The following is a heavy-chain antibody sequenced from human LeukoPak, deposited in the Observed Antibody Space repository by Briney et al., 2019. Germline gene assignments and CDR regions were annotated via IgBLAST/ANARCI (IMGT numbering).Heavy chain of an antibody. CDR3: ARITMVRGVIFDWYFDL. CDR1: GYTFTSYG. J-gene: IGHJ2*01. D-gene: IGHD3-10*01. CDR2: ISAYNGNT. Sequence: ASVKVSCKASGYTFTSYGILWVRQAPGQGLECMGWISAYNGNTNYAQKLQGRVTMTTDTSTSIAHMELRSLRSDDTAVYYCARITMVRGVIFDWYFDLWGRGTLVTVSS. V-gene: IGHV1-18*01.